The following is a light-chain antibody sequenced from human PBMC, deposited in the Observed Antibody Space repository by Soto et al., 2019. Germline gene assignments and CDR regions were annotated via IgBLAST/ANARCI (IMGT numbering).Light chain of an antibody. Sequence: DIQMTQSPSFVSASVGDRVTITCRASQGISSRLAWYQHKPGRAPKLLIHAASNLESGVPSRFSGSGSGTDFTLTISSLQPEDFATYYCQQTTSFPLTFGGGTKVEIK. V-gene: IGKV1-12*01. J-gene: IGKJ4*01. CDR3: QQTTSFPLT. CDR2: AAS. CDR1: QGISSR.